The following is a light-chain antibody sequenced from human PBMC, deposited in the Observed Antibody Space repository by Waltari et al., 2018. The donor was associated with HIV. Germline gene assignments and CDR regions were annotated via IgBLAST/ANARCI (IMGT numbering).Light chain of an antibody. J-gene: IGLJ1*01. V-gene: IGLV1-40*01. CDR2: GNS. CDR1: SPNMWAGYH. CDR3: QSYDSSLSIV. Sequence: QSLLTQPPSVSGSPGQTVTISCTVSSPNMWAGYHVHWYQQLPGTAPKLLISGNSTRPSGVPDRFSGAKSGTSASLAITGHQAEDEADYSCQSYDSSLSIVFGTGTKVTVL.